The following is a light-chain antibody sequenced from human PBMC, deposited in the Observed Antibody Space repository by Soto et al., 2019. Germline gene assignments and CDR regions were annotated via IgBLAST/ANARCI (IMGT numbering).Light chain of an antibody. CDR2: GAS. CDR1: QSISNSY. J-gene: IGKJ5*01. CDR3: QQYGSSPIT. V-gene: IGKV3-20*01. Sequence: EIVLTQSPVTLSLSPGERATLSCRASQSISNSYLAWYQQKPGQAPRLLIYGASSRATGIPDTFSGSGSGTDFTLTISRLEPEDFAVYYCQQYGSSPITFGQGTRLEIK.